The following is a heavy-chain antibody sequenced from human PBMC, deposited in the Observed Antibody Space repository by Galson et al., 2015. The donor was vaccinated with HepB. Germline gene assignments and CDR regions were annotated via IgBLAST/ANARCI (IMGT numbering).Heavy chain of an antibody. CDR1: RFTFSSFG. CDR2: ISYDGSNK. Sequence: SLRLSCAASRFTFSSFGMHWVRQAPGKGLEWVAVISYDGSNKYYADSVRGRLTISRDNSKNTLYLEMNSLRAEDTAVYYCAKDAAGVGSGSSRFDYWGQGTLVTVSS. D-gene: IGHD3-10*01. CDR3: AKDAAGVGSGSSRFDY. J-gene: IGHJ4*02. V-gene: IGHV3-30*18.